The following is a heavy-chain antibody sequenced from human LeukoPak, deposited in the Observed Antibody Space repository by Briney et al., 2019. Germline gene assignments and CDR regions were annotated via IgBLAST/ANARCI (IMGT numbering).Heavy chain of an antibody. CDR1: GFTFSTYE. D-gene: IGHD3-10*01. Sequence: ESGGSLRLSGAASGFTFSTYEMNWVRQAPGKRLEWVSYISSSGSTIYYADSVKGRFTISRDNAKNSLYLQMNSLRAEDTSVYYCARARGVAFDIWGQGTMVTVSS. J-gene: IGHJ3*02. CDR3: ARARGVAFDI. CDR2: ISSSGSTI. V-gene: IGHV3-48*03.